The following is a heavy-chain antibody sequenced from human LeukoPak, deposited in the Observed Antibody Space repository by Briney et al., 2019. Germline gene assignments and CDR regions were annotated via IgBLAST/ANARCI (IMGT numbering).Heavy chain of an antibody. CDR3: AGGQGWLLDY. V-gene: IGHV3-7*05. CDR2: IKQDGSEQ. CDR1: GFTFSSYW. Sequence: PWGSLRLSCAASGFTFSSYWMTWVRQAPGKGLEWVANIKQDGSEQYYVDSVRGRFTISRDNAKNSLFLQMNSLRVEDTAVFYCAGGQGWLLDYWGQGTLVTVSS. J-gene: IGHJ4*02. D-gene: IGHD2-15*01.